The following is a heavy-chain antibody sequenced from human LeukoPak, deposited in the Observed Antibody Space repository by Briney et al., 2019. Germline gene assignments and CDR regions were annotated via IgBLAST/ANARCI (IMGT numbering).Heavy chain of an antibody. CDR1: GGSISSYY. V-gene: IGHV4-59*01. J-gene: IGHJ4*02. D-gene: IGHD5-18*01. Sequence: NASETLSLTCTVSGGSISSYYWSWIRQPPGKGLEWIGYIYYSGSTNYNPSLKSRVTISVDTSKNQFSLKLSSVTAADTAVYYCARVHTGYSYGHYYFDYWGQGTLVTVSS. CDR3: ARVHTGYSYGHYYFDY. CDR2: IYYSGST.